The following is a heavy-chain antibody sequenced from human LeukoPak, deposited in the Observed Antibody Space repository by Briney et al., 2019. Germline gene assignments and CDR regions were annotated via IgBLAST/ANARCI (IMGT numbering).Heavy chain of an antibody. Sequence: SETLSLTCAVYGGSFSGYYWSWIRQPPGKGLEWIGEINHGGSTNYNPSLKSRVTISVDTSKNQFSLKLSSVTAADTAVYYCARGNSSSSAFDYWGQGTLVTVSS. D-gene: IGHD6-6*01. J-gene: IGHJ4*02. CDR2: INHGGST. CDR3: ARGNSSSSAFDY. CDR1: GGSFSGYY. V-gene: IGHV4-34*01.